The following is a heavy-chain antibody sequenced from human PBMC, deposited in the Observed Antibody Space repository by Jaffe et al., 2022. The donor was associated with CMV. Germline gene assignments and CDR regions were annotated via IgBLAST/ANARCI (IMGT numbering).Heavy chain of an antibody. CDR3: ARPSIPDYYDSSGYYLDWYFDL. CDR1: GGSISSSSYY. D-gene: IGHD3-22*01. V-gene: IGHV4-39*01. J-gene: IGHJ2*01. Sequence: QLQLQESGPGLVKPSETLSLTCTVSGGSISSSSYYWGWIRQPPGKGLEWIGSIYYSGSTYYNPSLKSRVTISVDTSKNQFSLKLSSVTAADTAVYYCARPSIPDYYDSSGYYLDWYFDLWGRGTLVTVSS. CDR2: IYYSGST.